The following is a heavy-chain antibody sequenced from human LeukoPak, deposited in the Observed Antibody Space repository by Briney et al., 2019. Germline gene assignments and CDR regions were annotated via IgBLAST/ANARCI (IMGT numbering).Heavy chain of an antibody. J-gene: IGHJ4*02. CDR2: MNPNSGNT. V-gene: IGHV1-8*01. CDR3: ARVNDILTGYHKDY. CDR1: GYTFTSYD. D-gene: IGHD3-9*01. Sequence: ASVKVSCKAAGYTFTSYDINWVRQATGQGLEWMGWMNPNSGNTGYAQKFQGRVTMTRNTSISTAYMELSSLRSEDTAVYYCARVNDILTGYHKDYWGQGTLVTVSS.